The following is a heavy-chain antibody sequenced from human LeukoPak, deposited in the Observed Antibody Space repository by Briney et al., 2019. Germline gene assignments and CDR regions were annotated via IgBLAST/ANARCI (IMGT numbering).Heavy chain of an antibody. Sequence: GGSLRLSCAASGFTFSDYYMSWIRQAPGKGLEWVSYISSSSSYTNYADSVKGRFTISRDNAKNSLYLQMNSLRAEDTAVYYCARDGERIAVAGQYYYYYGMDVWGKGTTVTVSS. V-gene: IGHV3-11*06. J-gene: IGHJ6*04. CDR2: ISSSSSYT. CDR3: ARDGERIAVAGQYYYYYGMDV. D-gene: IGHD6-19*01. CDR1: GFTFSDYY.